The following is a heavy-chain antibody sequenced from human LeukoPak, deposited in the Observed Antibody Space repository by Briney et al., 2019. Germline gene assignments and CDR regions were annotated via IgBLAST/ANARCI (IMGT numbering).Heavy chain of an antibody. CDR2: ISGHNGNT. V-gene: IGHV1-18*01. CDR3: ARGTAQLVNPSYYGMDV. Sequence: ASVKVSCKASGYTFTSYGISWVRQAPGQGLEWMGWISGHNGNTNYAQKLQGRVTMTTDTSTSTAYMELRSLRSDDTAVYYCARGTAQLVNPSYYGMDVWGQGTTVTVSS. J-gene: IGHJ6*02. D-gene: IGHD6-13*01. CDR1: GYTFTSYG.